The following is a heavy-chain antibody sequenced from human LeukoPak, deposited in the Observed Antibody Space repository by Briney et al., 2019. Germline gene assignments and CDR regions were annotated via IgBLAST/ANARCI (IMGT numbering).Heavy chain of an antibody. CDR3: ARDTAEGGGFDI. J-gene: IGHJ3*02. V-gene: IGHV4-59*01. CDR2: IYYSGST. D-gene: IGHD2-15*01. CDR1: GGSISSYY. Sequence: PSETLSLTCTVSGGSISSYYWSWIRQPPRTGLEWIGYIYYSGSTNCNPSLKCRVTISVDTSKNQFSLKLSSVTAADTAVYYCARDTAEGGGFDIWGQGTMVTVSS.